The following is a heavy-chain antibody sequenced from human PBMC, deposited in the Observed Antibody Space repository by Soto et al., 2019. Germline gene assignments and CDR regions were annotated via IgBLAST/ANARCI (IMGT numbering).Heavy chain of an antibody. CDR3: ARDRAYDSSGYYSWGAFDI. V-gene: IGHV3-74*01. Sequence: GGSLRLSCAASGFTFSSYWMHWVRQAPGKGLVWVSRINSDGSSTSYADSVKGRFTISRDNAKNTLYLQMNSLRAEDTAVYYCARDRAYDSSGYYSWGAFDIWGQGTMVTVSS. J-gene: IGHJ3*02. CDR1: GFTFSSYW. D-gene: IGHD3-22*01. CDR2: INSDGSST.